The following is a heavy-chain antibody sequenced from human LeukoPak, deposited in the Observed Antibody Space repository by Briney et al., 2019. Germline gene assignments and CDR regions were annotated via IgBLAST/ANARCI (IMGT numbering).Heavy chain of an antibody. CDR1: GGSISSYY. CDR3: ARRSPPRGGYYYGMDV. V-gene: IGHV4-59*08. CDR2: IYYSGST. Sequence: SETLSLTCTVSGGSISSYYWSWIRQPPGKGLEWIGHIYYSGSTNYNPFLKSRVTISVDTSKNQFSLKLSSVTAADTAVYYCARRSPPRGGYYYGMDVWGQGTTVTVSS. D-gene: IGHD3-3*01. J-gene: IGHJ6*02.